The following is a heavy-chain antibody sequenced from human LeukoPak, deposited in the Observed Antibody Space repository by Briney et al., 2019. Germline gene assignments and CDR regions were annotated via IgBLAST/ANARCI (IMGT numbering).Heavy chain of an antibody. CDR3: ARDDGYYYDSSDYRRAFDI. CDR2: IYHSGST. CDR1: GGSISSSSYY. Sequence: SETLSLTCTVSGGSISSSSYYWGWVRQPPGKGLEWIGEIYHSGSTNYNPSLKSRVTISIDTSKNQFSLKLSSVTAADTAVYYCARDDGYYYDSSDYRRAFDIWGQGTMVTVSS. V-gene: IGHV4-39*07. D-gene: IGHD3-22*01. J-gene: IGHJ3*02.